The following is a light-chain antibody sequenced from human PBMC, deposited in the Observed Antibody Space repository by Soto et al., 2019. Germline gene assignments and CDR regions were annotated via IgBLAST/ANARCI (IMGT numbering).Light chain of an antibody. CDR3: QHYVNWPLT. CDR2: AAS. Sequence: DIQMTQSPSSLSASVGNRVTITCQASQDIATYLNWYQQKPGKAPKLLIYAASSLQSGVPSRFSGSGSGTDFTLTISSLQPEDFAVYYCQHYVNWPLTFGGGTKVDNK. J-gene: IGKJ4*01. CDR1: QDIATY. V-gene: IGKV1-39*01.